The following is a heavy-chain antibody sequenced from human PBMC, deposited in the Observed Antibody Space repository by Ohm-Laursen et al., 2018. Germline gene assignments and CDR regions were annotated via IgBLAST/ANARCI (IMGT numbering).Heavy chain of an antibody. CDR3: ARDRDGYTSGWYVI. CDR1: GFTFSSYW. J-gene: IGHJ3*02. CDR2: VNSDGSIT. Sequence: LSLTCAASGFTFSSYWMHWVRQAPGKGLVWVSCVNSDGSITTYADSVKGRFTISRDNAKNTLYLQMNSLRAEDTAVYYCARDRDGYTSGWYVIWGQGTMVTVSS. D-gene: IGHD6-19*01. V-gene: IGHV3-74*01.